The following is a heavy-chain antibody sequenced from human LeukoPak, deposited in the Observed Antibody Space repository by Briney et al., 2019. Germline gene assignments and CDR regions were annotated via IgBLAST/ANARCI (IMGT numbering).Heavy chain of an antibody. CDR1: GFTFSSYA. CDR3: AKQWLHPNEYFQH. J-gene: IGHJ1*01. V-gene: IGHV3-23*01. D-gene: IGHD6-19*01. Sequence: GGSLRLSCAASGFTFSSYAMSWVRQAPGKGLEWVSGISGSGGSTSYADSVKGRFTISRDTSKNTSFLQMNSLRAEDTAVYYCAKQWLHPNEYFQHWGQGTLVTVSS. CDR2: ISGSGGST.